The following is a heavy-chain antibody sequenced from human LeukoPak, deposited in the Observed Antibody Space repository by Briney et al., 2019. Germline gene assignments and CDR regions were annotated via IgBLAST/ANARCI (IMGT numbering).Heavy chain of an antibody. V-gene: IGHV3-9*02. CDR3: AKLSRGAFDI. CDR1: GFTSDDYA. Sequence: GGSLRLSCAASGFTSDDYAMHWVRQAPGKGLEWVSGISWNSGSIGYADSVKGRFTISRDNAKNSLYLQMNSLRAEDTALYYCAKLSRGAFDIWGQGTMVTVSS. J-gene: IGHJ3*02. CDR2: ISWNSGSI. D-gene: IGHD6-13*01.